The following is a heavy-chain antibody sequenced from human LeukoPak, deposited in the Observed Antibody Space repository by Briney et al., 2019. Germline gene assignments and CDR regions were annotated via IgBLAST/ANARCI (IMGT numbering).Heavy chain of an antibody. V-gene: IGHV1-24*01. CDR2: FDPEDGET. D-gene: IGHD3-22*01. J-gene: IGHJ3*02. CDR1: GYTLTELS. CDR3: ATQCDSSGYGSFGAFDI. Sequence: ASVKVSCKVSGYTLTELSMHWVRQAPGKGLEWMGGFDPEDGETIYAQKFQGRVTMTEDTSTDTAYMELSSLRSEDTAVYYCATQCDSSGYGSFGAFDIWGQGTMVTVSS.